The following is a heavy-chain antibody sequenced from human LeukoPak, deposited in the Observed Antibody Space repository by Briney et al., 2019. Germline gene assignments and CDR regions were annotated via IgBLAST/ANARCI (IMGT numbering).Heavy chain of an antibody. J-gene: IGHJ4*02. CDR2: INHSGST. CDR1: GGSFSGYY. Sequence: SETLSLTCAVYGGSFSGYYWSWIRQPPGKGLEWIGEINHSGSTNYNPSLKSRVTISVDTSKNQFSLKLSSVTAADTPVYYCARVSSWYRAADYWGQGTLVTVSS. CDR3: ARVSSWYRAADY. D-gene: IGHD6-13*01. V-gene: IGHV4-34*01.